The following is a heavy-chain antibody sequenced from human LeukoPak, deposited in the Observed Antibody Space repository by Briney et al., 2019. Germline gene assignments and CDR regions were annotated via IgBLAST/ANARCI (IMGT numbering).Heavy chain of an antibody. CDR3: ATDNRYSSGWYPD. D-gene: IGHD6-19*01. CDR2: INPNSGGT. V-gene: IGHV1-2*02. CDR1: GYTFTGYY. Sequence: ASVKVSCKASGYTFTGYYMHWVRQAPGQGLEWMGWINPNSGGTNYAQKFQGRVTMTRDTSISTAYMELSRLRSDDTAVYYCATDNRYSSGWYPDWGQGTLVTVSS. J-gene: IGHJ4*02.